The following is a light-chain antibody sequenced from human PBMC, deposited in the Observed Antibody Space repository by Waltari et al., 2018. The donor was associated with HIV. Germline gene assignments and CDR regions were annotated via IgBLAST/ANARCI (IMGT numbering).Light chain of an antibody. CDR2: DAS. CDR1: QTVTNK. Sequence: DIQMTQSPSPLSASVGDSVSITCRASQTVTNKVNWYQQKPGKAPQLLIYDASTLQRGVPSRFRGGGSGTDFTLTITSLQPDDFATYFCQQSYSSPLTFGPGTKLDIK. J-gene: IGKJ3*01. V-gene: IGKV1-39*01. CDR3: QQSYSSPLT.